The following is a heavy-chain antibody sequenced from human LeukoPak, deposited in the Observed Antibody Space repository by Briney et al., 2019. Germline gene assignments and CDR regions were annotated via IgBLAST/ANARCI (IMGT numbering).Heavy chain of an antibody. Sequence: GGSLRLSCAASGFTLDDYGMSCVRQVPGKGLEWVSGINWNGGSTGYADSVKVRFTISRDNAENSLYLQMNILRAADTALYYCARSSSSGYYYNLDYWGQGTLVTVSS. CDR2: INWNGGST. CDR3: ARSSSSGYYYNLDY. V-gene: IGHV3-20*04. J-gene: IGHJ4*02. D-gene: IGHD3-22*01. CDR1: GFTLDDYG.